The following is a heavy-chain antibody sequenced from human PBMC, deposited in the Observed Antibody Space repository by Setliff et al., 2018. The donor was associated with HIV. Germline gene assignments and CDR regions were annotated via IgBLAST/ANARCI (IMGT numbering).Heavy chain of an antibody. CDR1: GGSISSSNW. CDR2: IYHNGNT. J-gene: IGHJ3*02. Sequence: SETLSLTCAVSGGSISSSNWWSWVRQPPGKGLEWIGEIYHNGNTNYSPSLKNRVTMSVDNSKNQFSLMVRSVTAADTAVYYCARPGYYDSSGPYAFDIWGQGTMVTVSS. D-gene: IGHD3-22*01. CDR3: ARPGYYDSSGPYAFDI. V-gene: IGHV4-4*02.